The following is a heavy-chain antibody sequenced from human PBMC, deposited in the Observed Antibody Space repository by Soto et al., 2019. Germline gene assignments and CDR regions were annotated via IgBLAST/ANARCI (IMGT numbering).Heavy chain of an antibody. CDR3: ARGYYDILTGYYGHYYYYMDV. D-gene: IGHD3-9*01. V-gene: IGHV4-59*08. CDR1: GGSISSYY. CDR2: IYYSGST. Sequence: PSETLSLTCTVSGGSISSYYWSWIRQPPGKGLEWIGYIYYSGSTNYNPSLKSRVTISVDTSKNQFSLKLSSVTAADTAVYYCARGYYDILTGYYGHYYYYMDVWGKGTTVTIYS. J-gene: IGHJ6*03.